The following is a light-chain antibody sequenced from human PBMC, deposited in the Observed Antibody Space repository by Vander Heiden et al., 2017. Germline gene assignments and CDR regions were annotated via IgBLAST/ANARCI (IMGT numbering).Light chain of an antibody. Sequence: QSVLTPPPSVSGAPGQRVTISLTGSSSTIGAGYDVHWYQQLPGTAPKLLIYGNSNRPSGVPDRFSGSKSGTSAALAITGLQAEDEADYYCQSYDSSLSGSYVFGTGTKVTVL. J-gene: IGLJ1*01. CDR2: GNS. CDR1: SSTIGAGYD. V-gene: IGLV1-40*01. CDR3: QSYDSSLSGSYV.